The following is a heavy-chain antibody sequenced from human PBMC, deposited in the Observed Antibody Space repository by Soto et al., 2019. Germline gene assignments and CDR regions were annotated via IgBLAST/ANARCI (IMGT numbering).Heavy chain of an antibody. D-gene: IGHD2-2*01. CDR2: ISGGGGTT. CDR1: GFTFDNYA. Sequence: GGSLRLSCAASGFTFDNYAMSWVRQAPGKGLEWVSTISGGGGTTNYAASVKGRFTISRDNSKNTPYLQMNTLRAEDTAVYYCAKVGRYCSSTSCSSRSHFDYWGQGTLVTVSS. V-gene: IGHV3-23*01. J-gene: IGHJ4*02. CDR3: AKVGRYCSSTSCSSRSHFDY.